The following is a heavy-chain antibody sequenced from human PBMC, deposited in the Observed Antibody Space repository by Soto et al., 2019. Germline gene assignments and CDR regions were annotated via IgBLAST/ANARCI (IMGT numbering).Heavy chain of an antibody. J-gene: IGHJ6*02. Sequence: QIQLMQSGAEVKKPGASVKVSCKASGYTFTSYGIHWVRQAPGQRLEWTGWINAGNGNTKYSEKFQGRVTITRDKSASTAYLELSSLRSEDTAVYYWARDPNDSSAYYHHYYYGMDVWGQGTTVTVSS. CDR1: GYTFTSYG. V-gene: IGHV1-3*01. D-gene: IGHD3-22*01. CDR3: ARDPNDSSAYYHHYYYGMDV. CDR2: INAGNGNT.